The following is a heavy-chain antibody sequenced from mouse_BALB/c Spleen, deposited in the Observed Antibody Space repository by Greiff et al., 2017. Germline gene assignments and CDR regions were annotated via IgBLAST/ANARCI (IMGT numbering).Heavy chain of an antibody. CDR1: VYSFTDYN. J-gene: IGHJ4*01. CDR3: ARRGGYGNFYAMDY. V-gene: IGHV1S135*01. Sequence: EVQVVESGPELVKPGASVKVSCKASVYSFTDYNMYWVKQSHGKSLEWIGYIDPYNGGTSYNQKFKGKATLTVDKSSSTAFMHLNSLTSEDSAVYYCARRGGYGNFYAMDYWGQGTSVTVSS. D-gene: IGHD2-1*01. CDR2: IDPYNGGT.